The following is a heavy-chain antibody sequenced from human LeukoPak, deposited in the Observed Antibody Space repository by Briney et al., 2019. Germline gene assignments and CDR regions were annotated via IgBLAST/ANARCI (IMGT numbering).Heavy chain of an antibody. V-gene: IGHV3-21*01. D-gene: IGHD3-3*01. J-gene: IGHJ6*02. CDR2: ISSSSSYI. CDR1: GFTFSSYS. Sequence: PGWALRLSCAASGFTFSSYSMNWVRQAPGKGLEWVSSISSSSSYIYYAASVKGRFTISRDNAKNSLYLQMNSLRAEDTAVYYCARDPPTTIFGVVIESCYGMDVWGQGTTVTVSS. CDR3: ARDPPTTIFGVVIESCYGMDV.